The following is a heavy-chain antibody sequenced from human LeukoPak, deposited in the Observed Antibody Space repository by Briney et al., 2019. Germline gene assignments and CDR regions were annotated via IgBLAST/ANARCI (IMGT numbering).Heavy chain of an antibody. J-gene: IGHJ6*03. V-gene: IGHV4-34*01. CDR1: GGAFRGSY. Sequence: SETLSLTCAVYGGAFRGSYWGWFGQSPGKGRGGMGESNHSGSTYYNPSLKSRVTISVDTSKNQFSLKLSSVTAADTAVYYCARRGIQLWLHYMDVWGKGTTVTVSS. D-gene: IGHD5-18*01. CDR3: ARRGIQLWLHYMDV. CDR2: SNHSGST.